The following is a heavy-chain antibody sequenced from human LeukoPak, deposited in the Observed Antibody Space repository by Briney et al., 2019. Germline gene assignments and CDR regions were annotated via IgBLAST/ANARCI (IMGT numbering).Heavy chain of an antibody. D-gene: IGHD6-6*01. CDR1: GFTVSSTY. Sequence: PGGSLRLSCAASGFTVSSTYLTWVRQAPGKGLEWLSVIYSGGYTYYAGSVKGRFFISRDISENMVYLQMNSLSVEDTAVYFCARGRPAHYFDSWGPGTLVTVS. V-gene: IGHV3-66*01. J-gene: IGHJ4*02. CDR2: IYSGGYT. CDR3: ARGRPAHYFDS.